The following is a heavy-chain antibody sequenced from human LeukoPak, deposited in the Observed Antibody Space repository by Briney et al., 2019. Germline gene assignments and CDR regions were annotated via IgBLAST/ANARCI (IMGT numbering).Heavy chain of an antibody. J-gene: IGHJ4*02. CDR3: TRXXGXDYXXXVYGD. CDR2: IYSSGST. V-gene: IGHV4-59*01. Sequence: GXXXXYYWNWIRQPPGXGLXWVGYIYSSGSTNXNPSLKRRVTISVDTSKNQFSLNLRSVTAADTAVYYCTRXXGXDYXXXVYGDWGXGXLVTVSS. CDR1: GXXXXYY. D-gene: IGHD4-17*01.